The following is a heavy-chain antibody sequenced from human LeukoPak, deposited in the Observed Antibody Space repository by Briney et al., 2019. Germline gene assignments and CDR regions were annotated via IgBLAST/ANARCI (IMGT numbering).Heavy chain of an antibody. CDR2: ISDCGYRGKS. D-gene: IGHD1-1*01. V-gene: IGHV4-59*08. J-gene: IGHJ6*03. CDR1: GDSISRYY. CDR3: ARVGTYMAHSGRDYYYYYYMDV. Sequence: SDTLSLTCTVSGDSISRYYWTWIRQPPGKGLEWIGYISDCGYRGKSKYNSSPKSRVTISLETPNNQFSLKLSSVTAADTAVYYCARVGTYMAHSGRDYYYYYYMDVWGKGTTVTVTS.